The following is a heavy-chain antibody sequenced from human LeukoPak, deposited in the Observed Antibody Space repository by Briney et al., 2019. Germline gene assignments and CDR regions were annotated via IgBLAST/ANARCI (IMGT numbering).Heavy chain of an antibody. D-gene: IGHD6-19*01. Sequence: SETLSLTCTVSGGSISSSGYCWGWIRQPPGKGLEWIGSIDYSGNTNYNPSLKSRVTIAVDMSKNQFSLKLGSVTAADTAVYYCARRGSSGFVYYYYYMDVWGKGTTVTISS. CDR1: GGSISSSGYC. V-gene: IGHV4-39*01. CDR2: IDYSGNT. CDR3: ARRGSSGFVYYYYYMDV. J-gene: IGHJ6*03.